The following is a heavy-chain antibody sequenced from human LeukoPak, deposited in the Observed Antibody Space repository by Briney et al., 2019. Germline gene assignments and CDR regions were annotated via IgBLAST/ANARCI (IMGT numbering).Heavy chain of an antibody. Sequence: GASVKVSCKASGYTFTSYGFSWVRQAPGQGLEWMGWINAYNGNTNYAQKLQGRVTMTTDTSTSTAYMELRSLRSDDTAVYYCARSTGDYYDSSGRNWFDPWGQGTLVTVSS. CDR2: INAYNGNT. CDR3: ARSTGDYYDSSGRNWFDP. D-gene: IGHD3-22*01. J-gene: IGHJ5*02. V-gene: IGHV1-18*01. CDR1: GYTFTSYG.